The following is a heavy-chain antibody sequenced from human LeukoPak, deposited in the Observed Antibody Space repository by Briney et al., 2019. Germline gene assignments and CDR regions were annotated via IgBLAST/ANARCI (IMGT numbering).Heavy chain of an antibody. CDR3: AIPYYYDSGSYSDY. CDR2: INPSGGST. V-gene: IGHV1-46*01. D-gene: IGHD3-10*01. CDR1: GYTFTSYF. Sequence: ASVKVSCKASGYTFTSYFMHWVRQAPGRGLEWMGIINPSGGSTSYAQKFQGRVTLTMDTSTSTVYMELSSLRSEDTALYYCAIPYYYDSGSYSDYWGQGTLVAVSS. J-gene: IGHJ4*02.